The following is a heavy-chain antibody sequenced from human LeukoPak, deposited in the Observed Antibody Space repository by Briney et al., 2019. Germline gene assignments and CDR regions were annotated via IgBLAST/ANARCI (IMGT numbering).Heavy chain of an antibody. CDR3: ARDKRGYSGYGLTAMVFWYFDL. CDR2: IYTSGST. Sequence: SETLSLTCTVSGGSISSYYWSWIRQPAGKGLEWTGRIYTSGSTNYNPSLKSRVTMSVDTSKNQFSLKLSSVTAADTAVYYCARDKRGYSGYGLTAMVFWYFDLWGRGTLVTVSS. J-gene: IGHJ2*01. D-gene: IGHD5-12*01. CDR1: GGSISSYY. V-gene: IGHV4-4*07.